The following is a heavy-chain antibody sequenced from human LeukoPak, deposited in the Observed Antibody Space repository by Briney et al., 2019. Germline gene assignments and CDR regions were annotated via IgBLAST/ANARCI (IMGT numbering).Heavy chain of an antibody. D-gene: IGHD5-24*01. J-gene: IGHJ3*02. CDR1: GYTLTELS. V-gene: IGHV1-24*01. Sequence: GASVKVSCKVSGYTLTELSMHWVRQAPGKGLEWMGGFDPEDGETIYAQKFQGRVTMTEDTSTDTAYMELSSLRSEDTAVYYRARREMTHDAFDIWGQGTMVTVSS. CDR2: FDPEDGET. CDR3: ARREMTHDAFDI.